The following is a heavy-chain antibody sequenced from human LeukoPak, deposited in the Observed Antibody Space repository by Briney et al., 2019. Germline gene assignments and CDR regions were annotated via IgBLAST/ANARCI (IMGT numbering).Heavy chain of an antibody. J-gene: IGHJ3*02. CDR2: ISGSGGTT. CDR3: AKGSVVVVAARLDFAI. V-gene: IGHV3-23*01. D-gene: IGHD2-15*01. Sequence: QPGGSLRLSCAASGFTFSSYAMTWLRQAPGKGLEWVSSISGSGGTTNYADSVKGRFTISRDNSKNTLYLQMNSLTAEDTALYYCAKGSVVVVAARLDFAIWGQGTLVTVSS. CDR1: GFTFSSYA.